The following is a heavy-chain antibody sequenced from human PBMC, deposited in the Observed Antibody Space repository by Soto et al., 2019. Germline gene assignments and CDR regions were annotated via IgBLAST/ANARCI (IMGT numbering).Heavy chain of an antibody. CDR2: IYHIGSP. J-gene: IGHJ5*01. Sequence: QVQLQESGPGLVKPSQTLSLTCTVSGRPVSSGGYYWTWIRQLPGKGLEWIGYIYHIGSPSYNQSLKSRLSMSLDASKNQFSLNLTSVTAADTAIYYCVRDRALDSSGHWFDSWGQGTLVTVSS. CDR1: GRPVSSGGYY. V-gene: IGHV4-31*03. CDR3: VRDRALDSSGHWFDS. D-gene: IGHD6-19*01.